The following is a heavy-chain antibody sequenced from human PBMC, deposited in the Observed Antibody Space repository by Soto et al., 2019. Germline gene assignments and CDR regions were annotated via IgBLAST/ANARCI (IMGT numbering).Heavy chain of an antibody. CDR3: ARDRSVDWYFDL. D-gene: IGHD6-19*01. Sequence: QVQVVQSGAEVKTPGASVKISCKASGYTFSSCAIHWVRQAPGQRLEWMGWINTDNGNTKYSQNSQGRVTITRDTSATTAYMELSSLRSDDTAVYYCARDRSVDWYFDLWGRGTLVTVSS. J-gene: IGHJ2*01. CDR1: GYTFSSCA. CDR2: INTDNGNT. V-gene: IGHV1-3*04.